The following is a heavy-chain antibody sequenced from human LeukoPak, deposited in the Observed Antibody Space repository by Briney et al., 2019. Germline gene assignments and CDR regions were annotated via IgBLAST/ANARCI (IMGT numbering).Heavy chain of an antibody. V-gene: IGHV3-23*01. CDR2: ISGNGGST. CDR3: ARDIVVVVAAHFDY. Sequence: PGGSLRLSCAASGFTFGSCAMSLVRQVPGKGLEWVSGISGNGGSTYYADSVKGRFTISRDNSKNTLYLQMNSLRAEDTAVYYCARDIVVVVAAHFDYWGQGTLVTVSS. CDR1: GFTFGSCA. D-gene: IGHD2-15*01. J-gene: IGHJ4*02.